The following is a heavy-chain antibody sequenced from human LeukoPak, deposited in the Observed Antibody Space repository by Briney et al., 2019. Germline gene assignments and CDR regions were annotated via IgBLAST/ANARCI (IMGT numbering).Heavy chain of an antibody. J-gene: IGHJ4*02. CDR3: AKESNGRRFDFDY. V-gene: IGHV3-23*01. Sequence: GGSLRLSCAASGLISRDYPMSWVRKTPGKGLEWVSSISAGGGGIYYADSVKGRFTVSRDDSKNTLYLQMNSLRVEDTALYYCAKESNGRRFDFDYWGQGTLATVSS. CDR1: GLISRDYP. D-gene: IGHD1-26*01. CDR2: ISAGGGGI.